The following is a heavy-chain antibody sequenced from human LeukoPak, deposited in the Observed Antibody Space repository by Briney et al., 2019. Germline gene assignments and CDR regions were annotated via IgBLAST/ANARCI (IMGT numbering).Heavy chain of an antibody. Sequence: GGSLRLSCAASGFTFSSYEMNWVRQAPGKGLEWVSYISSSASTRTYADSVKGRFTISRDNGKNSLYLEMNSLRAEDTAVYYCARESVSSVAGNFDYWGQGTLVTVSS. D-gene: IGHD6-19*01. V-gene: IGHV3-48*03. CDR2: ISSSASTR. J-gene: IGHJ4*02. CDR1: GFTFSSYE. CDR3: ARESVSSVAGNFDY.